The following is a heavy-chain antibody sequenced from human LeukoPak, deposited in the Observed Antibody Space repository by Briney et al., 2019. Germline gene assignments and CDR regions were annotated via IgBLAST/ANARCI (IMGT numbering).Heavy chain of an antibody. CDR3: ARTIVGATSCFDY. Sequence: SETLSLTCTVSGGSISSYYWSWIRQPPGKGLEWIGYIYYSGSTNYNPSLKSRVTISVDTSKNQFPLKLSSVTAADTAVYYCARTIVGATSCFDYWGQGTLVTVSS. CDR1: GGSISSYY. D-gene: IGHD1-26*01. V-gene: IGHV4-59*01. CDR2: IYYSGST. J-gene: IGHJ4*02.